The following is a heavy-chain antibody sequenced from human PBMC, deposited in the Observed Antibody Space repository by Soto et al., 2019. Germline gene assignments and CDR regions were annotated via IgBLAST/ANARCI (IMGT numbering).Heavy chain of an antibody. CDR1: GGSISSGGYY. CDR2: IYYSGST. CDR3: ARDQYDFRSGSYYYAMEV. V-gene: IGHV4-31*03. J-gene: IGHJ6*02. D-gene: IGHD3-3*01. Sequence: PSETLSLTCSVSGGSISSGGYYWSWIRQHPGKGLEWIGYIYYSGSTYYNPSLKSRVTISVDTSKNQFSLRLRSVTRADTAVYYCARDQYDFRSGSYYYAMEVWGQGTKVTVSS.